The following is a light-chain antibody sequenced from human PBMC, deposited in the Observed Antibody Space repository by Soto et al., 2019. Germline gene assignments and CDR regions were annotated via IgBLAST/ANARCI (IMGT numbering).Light chain of an antibody. CDR2: DAS. Sequence: DIQMTQSPSTLSASVGDRVTITCRASQSISSWLAWYQQKPGKAPKLLIYDASSLESGVPSRFSGSGSGTEFTLTISSLQSDDFATYYCQQYNSPMYTFGQGTKLEIK. V-gene: IGKV1-5*01. J-gene: IGKJ2*01. CDR1: QSISSW. CDR3: QQYNSPMYT.